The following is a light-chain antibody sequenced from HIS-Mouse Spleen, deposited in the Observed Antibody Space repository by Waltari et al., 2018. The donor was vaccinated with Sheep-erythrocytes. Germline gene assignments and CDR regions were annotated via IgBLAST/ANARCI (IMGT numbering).Light chain of an antibody. V-gene: IGKV1-5*03. CDR2: KAS. J-gene: IGKJ4*01. CDR1: QSISSW. Sequence: DIQMTQSPSTLSAAVGDRATITCRASQSISSWLAWYQQKPGKAPKLLIYKASSLESGVPSRFSGSGSGTEFTLTISSLQPDDFATYYCQQYNSYPLTFGGGTKVEIK. CDR3: QQYNSYPLT.